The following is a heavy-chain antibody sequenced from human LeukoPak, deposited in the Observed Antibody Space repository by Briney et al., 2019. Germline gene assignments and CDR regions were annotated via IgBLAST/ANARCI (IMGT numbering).Heavy chain of an antibody. V-gene: IGHV1-18*01. J-gene: IGHJ4*02. CDR1: GYTFTSYG. Sequence: GASVKVSCKASGYTFTSYGISWVRQAPGQGLEWMGWISAYNGNTNYAQKLQGRVTMTTDTSTSTAYMELRSLRSGDTAVYYCARVGYDFWSGYSNFDYWGQGTLVTVSS. D-gene: IGHD3-3*01. CDR3: ARVGYDFWSGYSNFDY. CDR2: ISAYNGNT.